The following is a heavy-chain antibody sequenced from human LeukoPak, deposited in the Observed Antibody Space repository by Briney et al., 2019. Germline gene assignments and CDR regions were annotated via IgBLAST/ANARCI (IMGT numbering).Heavy chain of an antibody. D-gene: IGHD6-13*01. CDR1: GGSIISGGYS. CDR2: ISHSGST. V-gene: IGHV4-30-2*01. Sequence: SQTLSLTCAVSGGSIISGGYSWSWIRQPPGKGLEWIGYISHSGSTYYNPSLKSRVTISVDRSKNQFSLKLTSVTAADTAVYYCARDRSPYSSSWGLYYWGQGTLVTVSS. CDR3: ARDRSPYSSSWGLYY. J-gene: IGHJ4*02.